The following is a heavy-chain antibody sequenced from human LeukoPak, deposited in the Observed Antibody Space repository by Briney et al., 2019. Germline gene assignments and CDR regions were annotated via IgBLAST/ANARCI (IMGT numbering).Heavy chain of an antibody. V-gene: IGHV4-59*08. D-gene: IGHD6-13*01. J-gene: IGHJ4*02. CDR1: GGSISSYY. CDR2: IYYSGST. CDR3: AGGSYSSSWYAT. Sequence: SETLSPTCTVSGGSISSYYWSWIRQPPGKGLEWIGYIYYSGSTNYNPSLKSRVTISVDTSKNQFSLKLSSVTAADTAVYYCAGGSYSSSWYATWGQGTLVTVSS.